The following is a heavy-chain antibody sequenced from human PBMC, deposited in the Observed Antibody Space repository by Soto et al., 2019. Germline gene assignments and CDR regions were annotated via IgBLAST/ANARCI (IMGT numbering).Heavy chain of an antibody. Sequence: EVQLVESGGGLVQPGRSLRLSCAASGFTFDDYAMHWVRQAPGKGLEWVSGISWNSGSICYADSVKGRFTISRDNAKNSLYLQTNSLRAEDTALYYCAKSGIYSGYYLGYFDYWGQGTLVSVSS. J-gene: IGHJ4*02. D-gene: IGHD5-12*01. CDR3: AKSGIYSGYYLGYFDY. CDR1: GFTFDDYA. CDR2: ISWNSGSI. V-gene: IGHV3-9*01.